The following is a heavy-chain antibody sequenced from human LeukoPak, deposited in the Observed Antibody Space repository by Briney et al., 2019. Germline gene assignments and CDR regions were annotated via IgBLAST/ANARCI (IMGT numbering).Heavy chain of an antibody. CDR3: AKEGRSLQTY. CDR2: IREDGTET. D-gene: IGHD5-24*01. J-gene: IGHJ4*02. Sequence: GGSLRLSCAASGFMFSSNWMSWVRLAPGKGLEWVANIREDGTETYYVDSVKGRFTISRDNAKNSLYLQMNSLRVEDTAVYYCAKEGRSLQTYWGQGTLVTVSS. CDR1: GFMFSSNW. V-gene: IGHV3-7*03.